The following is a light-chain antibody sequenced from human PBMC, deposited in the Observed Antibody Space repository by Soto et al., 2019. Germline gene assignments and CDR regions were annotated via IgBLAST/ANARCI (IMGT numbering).Light chain of an antibody. Sequence: DIVMTQSPLSLPVTPGEPASISCRSSQSLLHYNGHNFLNWYLQKPGQSPQVLIYLGSNRASGVPDRFSGSGSGTYFTLKISRVEAEDVGVYYCMQALQTPLTFGQGTRLEIK. V-gene: IGKV2-28*01. CDR3: MQALQTPLT. CDR2: LGS. CDR1: QSLLHYNGHNF. J-gene: IGKJ5*01.